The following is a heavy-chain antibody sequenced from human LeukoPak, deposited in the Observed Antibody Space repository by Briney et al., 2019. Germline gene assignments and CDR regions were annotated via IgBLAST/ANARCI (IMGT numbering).Heavy chain of an antibody. J-gene: IGHJ6*03. D-gene: IGHD2-2*01. CDR2: IYYSGST. V-gene: IGHV4-59*01. Sequence: SETLSLTCTVSVGSLSSYYWSWIRQPPGKGLEWIGYIYYSGSTNYNPSLKSRVTISVDTSKNQFSLKLSSVTAADTAVYYCARGHCSSTSCPGHYYYYYMDVWGKGTTVTVSS. CDR3: ARGHCSSTSCPGHYYYYYMDV. CDR1: VGSLSSYY.